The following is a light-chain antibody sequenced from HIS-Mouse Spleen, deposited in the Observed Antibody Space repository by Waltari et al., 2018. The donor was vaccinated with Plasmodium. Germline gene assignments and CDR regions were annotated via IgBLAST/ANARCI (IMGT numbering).Light chain of an antibody. CDR1: SDINVGSYN. V-gene: IGLV5-37*01. Sequence: QPVLTQPPSSSASPGESARLTCTLPSDINVGSYNIYWYQQKPGSSPRYPLYYYSDSDKGQGSGVPSRFYGSKDASANTGILLISGLQSEDEADYYCMIWPSNASGVFGGGTKLTVL. CDR2: YYSDSDK. J-gene: IGLJ3*02. CDR3: MIWPSNASGV.